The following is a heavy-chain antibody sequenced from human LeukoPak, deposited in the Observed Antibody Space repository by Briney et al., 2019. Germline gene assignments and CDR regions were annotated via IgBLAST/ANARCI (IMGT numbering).Heavy chain of an antibody. CDR1: GFTFSNYG. Sequence: GGTLRLSCAASGFTFSNYGMSWVRQAPGKGLEWVSSLSNSGIGIYYADSVKGRFTISRDNAKNSLYLQMNSLRAEDTAVYYCAELGITMIGGVWGKGTTVTISS. CDR2: LSNSGIGI. D-gene: IGHD3-10*02. V-gene: IGHV3-21*01. J-gene: IGHJ6*04. CDR3: AELGITMIGGV.